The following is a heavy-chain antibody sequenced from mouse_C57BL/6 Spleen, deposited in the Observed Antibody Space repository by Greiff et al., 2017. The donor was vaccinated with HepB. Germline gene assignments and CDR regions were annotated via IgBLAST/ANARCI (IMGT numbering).Heavy chain of an antibody. CDR1: GFSLTSYG. Sequence: VNLVESGPGLVAPSQSLSITCTVSGFSLTSYGVDWVRQSPGKGLEWLGVIWGVGSTNYNSALKSRLSISKDNSKSQVFLKMNSLQTDDTAMYYCASARMVTPFAYWGQGTLVTVSA. J-gene: IGHJ3*01. CDR3: ASARMVTPFAY. D-gene: IGHD2-2*01. V-gene: IGHV2-6*01. CDR2: IWGVGST.